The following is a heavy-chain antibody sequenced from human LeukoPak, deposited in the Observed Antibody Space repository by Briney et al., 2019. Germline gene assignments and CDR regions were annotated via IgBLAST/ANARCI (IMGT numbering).Heavy chain of an antibody. CDR1: GFTFSNYA. Sequence: TGGSLRLSCAASGFTFSNYAMHWVRQAPGKGLEWVSYISSSGRTIYYADSVKGRFTISRDNAKNSLYLQMNSLRAEDTAVYYCARCYYYDSSGADAFDIWGQGTMVTVSS. CDR3: ARCYYYDSSGADAFDI. J-gene: IGHJ3*02. D-gene: IGHD3-22*01. V-gene: IGHV3-48*04. CDR2: ISSSGRTI.